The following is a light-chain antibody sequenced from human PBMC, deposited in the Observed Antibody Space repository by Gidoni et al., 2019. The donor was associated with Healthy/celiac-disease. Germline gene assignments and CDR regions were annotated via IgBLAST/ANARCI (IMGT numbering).Light chain of an antibody. CDR3: QQSYSTLAT. J-gene: IGKJ3*01. CDR2: AAS. CDR1: QSISSY. V-gene: IGKV1-39*01. Sequence: DIQMTQSPSSLSASVGDRVTITCRASQSISSYLNWYQQKPGKAPKLVIYAASSLQSGVPSRFSGSGSGTDFTLTISSLQPEDFATYYCQQSYSTLATFGPGTKVDI.